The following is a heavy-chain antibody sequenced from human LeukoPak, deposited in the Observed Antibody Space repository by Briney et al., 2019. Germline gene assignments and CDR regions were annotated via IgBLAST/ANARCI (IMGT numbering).Heavy chain of an antibody. CDR1: GFTFSSYA. V-gene: IGHV3-23*01. Sequence: GGSLRLSCAASGFTFSSYAMSWVRQAPGKGLEWVSAISGSGGSTYYADSVKGRFTISRGNSKNTLYLQMNSLRAEDTAVYFGVVTGNWFDPWGQGTLVTVSS. CDR2: ISGSGGST. D-gene: IGHD3-3*01. CDR3: VVTGNWFDP. J-gene: IGHJ5*02.